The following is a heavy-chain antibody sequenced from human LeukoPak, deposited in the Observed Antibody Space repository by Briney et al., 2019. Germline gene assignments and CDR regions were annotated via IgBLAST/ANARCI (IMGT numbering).Heavy chain of an antibody. CDR1: GFTVSSNY. D-gene: IGHD6-13*01. CDR2: IYSGGST. J-gene: IGHJ4*02. V-gene: IGHV3-53*01. CDR3: ARGVVFIAAAGGYYFDY. Sequence: GGSLRLSCAASGFTVSSNYMSWVRQAPGKGLEWVSVIYSGGSTYYADSVKGRFTISRDNFKNTLYLQMNSLRAEDTAVYYCARGVVFIAAAGGYYFDYWGQGTLVTVSS.